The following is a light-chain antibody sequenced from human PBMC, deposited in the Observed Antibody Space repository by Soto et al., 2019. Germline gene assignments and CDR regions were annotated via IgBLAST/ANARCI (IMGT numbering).Light chain of an antibody. CDR2: AAS. CDR1: QGISSY. J-gene: IGKJ4*01. V-gene: IGKV1-9*01. CDR3: QQLNSYPLT. Sequence: IQLTQSPSSLSASVGDRVTITCRASQGISSYLAWYQQKPGKAPKLLIYAASTLQSGVPSTFSGSGSGTDFTFTISSLQPEDFATYYCQQLNSYPLTFGGGTKVEI.